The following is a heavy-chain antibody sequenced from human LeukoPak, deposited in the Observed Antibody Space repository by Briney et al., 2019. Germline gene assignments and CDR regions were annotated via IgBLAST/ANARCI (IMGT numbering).Heavy chain of an antibody. V-gene: IGHV3-30-3*01. D-gene: IGHD3-9*01. CDR3: AREQTGYDAFDI. CDR2: ISYDGSNK. J-gene: IGHJ3*02. Sequence: GGSLRLSCAASGFTFSSYAMHWVRQAPGKGLEWVAVISYDGSNKYYADSVKGRFTISRDNSKNTLYLQMNSLRAEDTAVYYCAREQTGYDAFDIWGQGTMVTVSS. CDR1: GFTFSSYA.